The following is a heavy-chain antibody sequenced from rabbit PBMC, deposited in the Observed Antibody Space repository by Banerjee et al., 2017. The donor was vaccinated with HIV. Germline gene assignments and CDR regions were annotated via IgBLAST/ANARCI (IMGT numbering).Heavy chain of an antibody. V-gene: IGHV1S47*01. CDR1: GIDFSSYV. D-gene: IGHD4-1*01. J-gene: IGHJ4*01. CDR3: ARSLGWGAGNL. CDR2: IITDDSA. Sequence: QQQLEESGGGLVKPEGSLTLSCKASGIDFSSYVITWVRQAPGKGLEWIGWIITDDSAYYASWVNGRFTISSDNAQNTVDLQMNSLTAADTATYFCARSLGWGAGNLWGQGTLVTVS.